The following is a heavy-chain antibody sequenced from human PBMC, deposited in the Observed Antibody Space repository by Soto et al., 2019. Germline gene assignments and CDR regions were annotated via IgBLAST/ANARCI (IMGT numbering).Heavy chain of an antibody. D-gene: IGHD3-3*01. V-gene: IGHV4-39*01. CDR3: ARHDRQGSTYYDFWSGYYPFDY. Sequence: SETLSLTCTVSGGSISSSSYYWGWVRQPPGTGLEWVGSIYYSGSSYYNPSLKSRVTISVDTSKNQFSLRLSSVTAADTVVYYLARHDRQGSTYYDFWSGYYPFDYWGQGTLVTVSS. CDR2: IYYSGSS. J-gene: IGHJ4*02. CDR1: GGSISSSSYY.